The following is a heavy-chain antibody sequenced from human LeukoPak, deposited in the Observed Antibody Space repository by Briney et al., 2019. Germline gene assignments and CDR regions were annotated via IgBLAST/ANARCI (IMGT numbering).Heavy chain of an antibody. Sequence: PGGSLRLSCVASGFTFSSCAMGWVRQAPGKGLEWVSAIDVGGGNTYYADSVKGRFTFSRDNFKNTLHLQMNSLRAEDTAVYYCAKADTGGNYFDHWGQGTLVTVSS. CDR3: AKADTGGNYFDH. CDR1: GFTFSSCA. V-gene: IGHV3-23*01. J-gene: IGHJ4*02. D-gene: IGHD1-26*01. CDR2: IDVGGGNT.